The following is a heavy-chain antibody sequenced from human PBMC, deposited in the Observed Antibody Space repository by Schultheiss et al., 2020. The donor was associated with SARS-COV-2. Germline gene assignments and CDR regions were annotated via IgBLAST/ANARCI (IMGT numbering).Heavy chain of an antibody. D-gene: IGHD2-15*01. V-gene: IGHV3-30*04. Sequence: GGSLRLSCAASGFTFSSYAMHWVRQAPGKGLEWVAVISYDGSNKYYADSVKGRFTISRDNSKNTLYLQMNSLRAEDTAVYYCVGGDDFDFWGQGTMVTVSS. CDR3: VGGDDFDF. J-gene: IGHJ3*01. CDR1: GFTFSSYA. CDR2: ISYDGSNK.